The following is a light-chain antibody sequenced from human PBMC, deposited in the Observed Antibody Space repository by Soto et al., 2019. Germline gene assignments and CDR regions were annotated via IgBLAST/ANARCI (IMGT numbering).Light chain of an antibody. CDR2: VAS. Sequence: DIQMTQSPPSLSASVGERVTLTCRASQRIGTYLSWYQQRPGKAPRLLIYVASSLQSGVPSRFSGSGSWTDFTLTISSLQPEDFATYFCQQSYSDPPTFGQGTRVDI. J-gene: IGKJ1*01. CDR3: QQSYSDPPT. V-gene: IGKV1-39*01. CDR1: QRIGTY.